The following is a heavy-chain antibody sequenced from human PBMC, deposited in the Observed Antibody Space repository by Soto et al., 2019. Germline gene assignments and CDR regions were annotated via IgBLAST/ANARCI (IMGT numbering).Heavy chain of an antibody. V-gene: IGHV4-31*03. Sequence: QVQLQESGPGLVKPSQTLSLTCTVSGASMSSGGYYWTWIRQSPGKGLEWIGYIYYSGSTYYNPSLERRFAISLDTSRSQFSLTLHSVTAADTAIYYCARDRHNNFFDPWGQGTLVTVSS. D-gene: IGHD6-6*01. CDR1: GASMSSGGYY. CDR2: IYYSGST. J-gene: IGHJ5*02. CDR3: ARDRHNNFFDP.